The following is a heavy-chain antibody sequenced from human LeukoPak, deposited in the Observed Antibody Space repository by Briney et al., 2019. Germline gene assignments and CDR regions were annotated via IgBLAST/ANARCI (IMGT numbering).Heavy chain of an antibody. J-gene: IGHJ6*03. CDR1: GGTFSSYA. CDR2: IIPIFGTA. D-gene: IGHD3-16*01. CDR3: ARGPTYQDYYYYMDV. Sequence: SVKVSCKASGGTFSSYAISWVRQAPGQGLEWMGGIIPIFGTANYAQKFQGGVTITTDESTSTAYMELSSLRSEDTAVYYCARGPTYQDYYYYMDVWGKGTTVTVSS. V-gene: IGHV1-69*05.